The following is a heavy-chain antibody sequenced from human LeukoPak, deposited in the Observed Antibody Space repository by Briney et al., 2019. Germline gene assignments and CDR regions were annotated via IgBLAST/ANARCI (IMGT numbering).Heavy chain of an antibody. J-gene: IGHJ4*02. CDR1: GYTSTGYY. D-gene: IGHD3-22*01. V-gene: IGHV1-2*02. CDR2: INPNSGGT. Sequence: GASVKVSCKASGYTSTGYYMHWVRQAPGQGLEWMGWINPNSGGTNYAQKFQGRVTMTRDTSISTAYMELSRLRSDDTAVYYCASTDVTYYYDSSGYPPLDYWGQGTLVTVSS. CDR3: ASTDVTYYYDSSGYPPLDY.